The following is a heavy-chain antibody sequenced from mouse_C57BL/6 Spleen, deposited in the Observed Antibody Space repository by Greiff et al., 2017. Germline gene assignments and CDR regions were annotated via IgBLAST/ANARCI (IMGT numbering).Heavy chain of an antibody. CDR3: ARPTAQATGFDY. D-gene: IGHD3-2*02. CDR1: GFTFSSYG. CDR2: ISSGGSYT. J-gene: IGHJ2*01. V-gene: IGHV5-6*01. Sequence: EVKLVESGGDLVKPGGSLKLSCAASGFTFSSYGMSWVRQTPDKRLEWVATISSGGSYTYYPDSVKGRFTISRDNAKNTLYLQMSSLKSEDTAMYYCARPTAQATGFDYWGQGTTLTVSS.